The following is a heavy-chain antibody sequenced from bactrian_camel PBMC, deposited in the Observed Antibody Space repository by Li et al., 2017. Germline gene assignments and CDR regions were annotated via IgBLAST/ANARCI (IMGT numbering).Heavy chain of an antibody. CDR3: AVADSAGDCYSASEYNY. CDR2: IDNDGRSDFGTS. J-gene: IGHJ4*01. D-gene: IGHD2*01. Sequence: DVQLVESGGGSVQAGGSLRLSCEASTDARGYCVGWFRQAPGEAREDVAHIDNDGRSDFGTSSYADSVKGRFAVSLNSAKNTLYLHMNSLKPDDTAMHVCAVADSAGDCYSASEYNYWGQGTQVTVS. CDR1: TDARGYC. V-gene: IGHV3S42*01.